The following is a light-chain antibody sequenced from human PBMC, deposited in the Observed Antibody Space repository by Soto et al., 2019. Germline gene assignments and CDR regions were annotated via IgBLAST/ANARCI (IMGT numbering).Light chain of an antibody. CDR2: KAS. J-gene: IGKJ1*01. CDR3: QQYNSYSGT. CDR1: QSISSW. V-gene: IGKV1-5*03. Sequence: DIQMTQSPSTLSASVGDRVTITCRASQSISSWLAWYQQKPGKGPNLLIYKASSLESGVPSRFSGSGSGTEFTLTISSLQPDDFATYYCQQYNSYSGTFGQGTKVDI.